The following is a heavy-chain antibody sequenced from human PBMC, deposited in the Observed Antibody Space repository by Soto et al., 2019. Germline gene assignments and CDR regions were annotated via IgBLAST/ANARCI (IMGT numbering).Heavy chain of an antibody. J-gene: IGHJ6*03. CDR1: GYTLTELS. Sequence: ASVKVSCKVSGYTLTELSMHWVRQAPGKGLEWMGGFDPEDGETIYAQKFQGRVTMTEDTSTDTAYMELSSLRSEDTAVYYCARGKSPQVLLWCGVRHKHYYCMDVWGKGTTVTVS. D-gene: IGHD3-10*01. CDR2: FDPEDGET. CDR3: ARGKSPQVLLWCGVRHKHYYCMDV. V-gene: IGHV1-24*01.